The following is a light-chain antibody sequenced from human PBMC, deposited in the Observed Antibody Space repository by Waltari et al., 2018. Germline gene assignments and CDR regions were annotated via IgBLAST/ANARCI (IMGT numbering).Light chain of an antibody. CDR3: RSYRSSTTLKSV. CDR1: SSDVGGYNY. J-gene: IGLJ1*01. Sequence: QSALTQPASVSGSPGQSITISCTGTSSDVGGYNYVSWYQQHPGKVPKLMISEVTKRPAGVSDRFSGSKSCNTAALTSSWLQAEDEADYYCRSYRSSTTLKSVYGTGTKVSFL. CDR2: EVT. V-gene: IGLV2-14*01.